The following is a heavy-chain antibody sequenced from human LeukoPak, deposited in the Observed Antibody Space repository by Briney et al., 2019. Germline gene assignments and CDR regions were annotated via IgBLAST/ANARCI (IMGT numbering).Heavy chain of an antibody. V-gene: IGHV3-49*04. CDR1: GFTFGDFP. Sequence: GGSLRLSCAGSGFTFGDFPMTWVRQAPGKGLELVGYIRAKAYGGTTEYAASVKGRFTISRDDSKRIAFLQMNSLQTLDTAIYYCTRGSGRFEYWGQGVLVTVSS. D-gene: IGHD2-15*01. J-gene: IGHJ4*02. CDR3: TRGSGRFEY. CDR2: IRAKAYGGTT.